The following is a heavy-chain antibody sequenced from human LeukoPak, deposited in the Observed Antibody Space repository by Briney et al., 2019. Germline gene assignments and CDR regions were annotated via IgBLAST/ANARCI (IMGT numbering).Heavy chain of an antibody. CDR1: GYTFTSYA. D-gene: IGHD6-13*01. CDR3: ARALYSSSWYNWFDP. J-gene: IGHJ5*02. V-gene: IGHV1-3*01. CDR2: INAGNGNT. Sequence: ASVKVSCKASGYTFTSYAMHWVRQAPGQRLEWMGWINAGNGNTKYSQKFQGRVTITRDTSASTAYMELSSLRSEDTAVYYCARALYSSSWYNWFDPWGQGTLVTVSS.